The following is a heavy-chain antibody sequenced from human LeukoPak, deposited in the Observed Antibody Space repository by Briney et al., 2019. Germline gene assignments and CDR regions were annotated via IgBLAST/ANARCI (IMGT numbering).Heavy chain of an antibody. CDR2: INHSGST. D-gene: IGHD6-6*01. J-gene: IGHJ5*02. CDR3: ARGRYSSPSIPT. Sequence: PSETLSLTCAVYGGSFSGYYWSWIRQPPGKGLEWIGEINHSGSTNHNPSLKSRVTISVDTSKNQFSLKLSSVTAADTAVYYCARGRYSSPSIPTWGQGTLVTVSS. CDR1: GGSFSGYY. V-gene: IGHV4-34*01.